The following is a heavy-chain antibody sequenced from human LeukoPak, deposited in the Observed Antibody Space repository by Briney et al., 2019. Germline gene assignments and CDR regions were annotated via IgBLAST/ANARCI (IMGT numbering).Heavy chain of an antibody. V-gene: IGHV4-4*07. Sequence: PSETLSLTCTVSGGSISSYYWSWIRQPAGKGLEWIGRIYTSGSTNYNPSLKSRVTMPVDTSKNQFSLKLSSATAADTAVYYCAREAAAGIVWFDPWGQGTLVTVSS. CDR1: GGSISSYY. D-gene: IGHD6-13*01. J-gene: IGHJ5*02. CDR3: AREAAAGIVWFDP. CDR2: IYTSGST.